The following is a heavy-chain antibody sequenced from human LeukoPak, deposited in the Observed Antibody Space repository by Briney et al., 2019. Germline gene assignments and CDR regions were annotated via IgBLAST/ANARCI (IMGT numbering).Heavy chain of an antibody. J-gene: IGHJ4*02. D-gene: IGHD3-22*01. CDR2: ISGSGGST. V-gene: IGHV3-23*01. Sequence: GGSLRLSCAASGFTFSSYAMSWVRQAPGKGLEWVSAISGSGGSTYYADSVKGRFTISRDNSKNTLYLQMNSLRAEDTAVCYCAKGVGITMIVVAVDYWGQGTLVTVSS. CDR3: AKGVGITMIVVAVDY. CDR1: GFTFSSYA.